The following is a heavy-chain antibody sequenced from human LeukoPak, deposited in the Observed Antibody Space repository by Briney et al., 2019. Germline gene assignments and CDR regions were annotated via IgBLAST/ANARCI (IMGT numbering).Heavy chain of an antibody. CDR2: ISYDGSTK. J-gene: IGHJ4*02. CDR3: ARGTRLGGPSDY. V-gene: IGHV3-30-3*01. Sequence: GGSLRLSCAASGFTFNSYAMHWVRQAPGKGLEWVAIISYDGSTKYYADSVKGRFTISRDNSKNTLDLQMNSLRAEDTAVYYCARGTRLGGPSDYWGQGTLVTVSS. CDR1: GFTFNSYA. D-gene: IGHD3-16*01.